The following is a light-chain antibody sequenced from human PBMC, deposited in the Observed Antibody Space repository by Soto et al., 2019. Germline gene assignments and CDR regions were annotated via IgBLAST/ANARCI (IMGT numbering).Light chain of an antibody. CDR3: QQHNYWPPIT. Sequence: EIVMTQSPVTLSVSPGERATLSCSASQNISRSLAWYQQKPGQGPSLLIYGTSTRAGGVPARFSGGGSGTEFTLTISSLQSEDFAVYYCQQHNYWPPITFGQGTRLEIK. CDR1: QNISRS. CDR2: GTS. J-gene: IGKJ5*01. V-gene: IGKV3-15*01.